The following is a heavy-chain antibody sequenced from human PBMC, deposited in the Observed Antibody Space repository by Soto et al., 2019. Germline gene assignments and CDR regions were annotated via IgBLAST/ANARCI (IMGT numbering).Heavy chain of an antibody. CDR1: GGSVSSGAYY. CDR2: IYYSGST. J-gene: IGHJ3*02. CDR3: ARARLRAVYAFDI. V-gene: IGHV4-31*03. D-gene: IGHD5-12*01. Sequence: QVQLQESDAGLVKASQTLSLTCTVSGGSVSSGAYYWTWIRQRPGKGLEWIGYIYYSGSTYYGPSLKSRLSISLDTSKNQFSLRLSSVTAADTAMYYCARARLRAVYAFDIWGQGTMVTVSS.